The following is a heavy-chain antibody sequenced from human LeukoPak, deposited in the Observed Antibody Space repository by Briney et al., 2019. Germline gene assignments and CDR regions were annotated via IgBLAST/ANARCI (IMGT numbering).Heavy chain of an antibody. CDR1: GYTFTSYA. J-gene: IGHJ3*02. V-gene: IGHV7-4-1*02. CDR3: ARERQQLVTDAFDI. Sequence: GASVKVSCKASGYTFTSYAMNWVRQAPGQGLEWMGWINTNTGNPTYAQGFTGRFVFSLDTSVSTAYLQISSLKAEDTAVYYCARERQQLVTDAFDIWGQGTMVTVSS. D-gene: IGHD6-13*01. CDR2: INTNTGNP.